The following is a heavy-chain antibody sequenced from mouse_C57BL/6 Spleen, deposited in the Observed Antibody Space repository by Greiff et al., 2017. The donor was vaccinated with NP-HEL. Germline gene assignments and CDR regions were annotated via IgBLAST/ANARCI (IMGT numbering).Heavy chain of an antibody. V-gene: IGHV1-82*01. D-gene: IGHD1-1*01. Sequence: QVQLKQSGPELVKPGASVKISCKASGYAFSSSWMNWVKQRPGKGLEWIGRIYPGDGDTNYNGKFKGKATLTADNSSSTAYMQLSSLTSEDSAVYFCAREGDYYGSNYGAYWGQGTTLTVSS. CDR1: GYAFSSSW. CDR2: IYPGDGDT. J-gene: IGHJ2*01. CDR3: AREGDYYGSNYGAY.